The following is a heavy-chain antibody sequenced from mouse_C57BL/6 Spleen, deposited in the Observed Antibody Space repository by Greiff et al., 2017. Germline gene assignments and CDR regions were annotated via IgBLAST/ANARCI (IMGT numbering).Heavy chain of an antibody. V-gene: IGHV1-69*01. Sequence: VQLQQPGAELVMPGASVKLSCKASGYTFTSYWMHWVKQRPGQGLEWIGEIDPSDSYTNYNQKFKGKSTLTVDKSSSTAYMQLSSLTSEDSAVYYCARNYGSSYRAMDYWGQGTSVTVSS. CDR1: GYTFTSYW. CDR3: ARNYGSSYRAMDY. CDR2: IDPSDSYT. D-gene: IGHD1-1*01. J-gene: IGHJ4*01.